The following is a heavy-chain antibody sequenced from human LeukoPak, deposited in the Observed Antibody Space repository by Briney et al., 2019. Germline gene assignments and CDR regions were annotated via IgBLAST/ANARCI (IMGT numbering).Heavy chain of an antibody. CDR3: ARSGLGEYYFDY. D-gene: IGHD3-10*01. CDR1: GFTFSSYA. J-gene: IGHJ4*02. V-gene: IGHV3-30*04. Sequence: GGSLRLSCAASGFTFSSYAMHWVRQAPGKGLEWVAVISYDGSNKYYADSVKGRFTIPRDNSKNTLYLQMNSLRAEDTAVYYCARSGLGEYYFDYWGQGTLVTVSS. CDR2: ISYDGSNK.